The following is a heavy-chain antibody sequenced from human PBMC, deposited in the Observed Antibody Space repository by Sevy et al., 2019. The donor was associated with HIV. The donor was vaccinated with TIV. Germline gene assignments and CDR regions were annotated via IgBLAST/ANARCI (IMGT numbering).Heavy chain of an antibody. Sequence: GGCLRLSCAASGFTFNDYALHWVRQAPGEGLEWVAIISSDGDNTYYADTVKGRFTISRDNSKNTVYLQMNRLRAEDTAFYYCVREGAPYRNIRYCSGNNCFYNWFDPWGQGTLVTVSS. D-gene: IGHD2-15*01. V-gene: IGHV3-30-3*01. CDR2: ISSDGDNT. CDR3: VREGAPYRNIRYCSGNNCFYNWFDP. J-gene: IGHJ5*02. CDR1: GFTFNDYA.